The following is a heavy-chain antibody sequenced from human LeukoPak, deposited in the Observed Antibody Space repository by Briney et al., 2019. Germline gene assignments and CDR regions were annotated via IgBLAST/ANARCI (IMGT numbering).Heavy chain of an antibody. J-gene: IGHJ4*02. D-gene: IGHD4-17*01. CDR1: GGSLSSYH. Sequence: SETLSLTCTVTGGSLSSYHWSWFRQAPGMGLEWIGYMYNSGSTNFNPSLKSRVTISADTPKNQFSLKLSSVTAADTAVYYCAKDLYGDYDFDCWGQGTLVTVSS. CDR2: MYNSGST. V-gene: IGHV4-59*01. CDR3: AKDLYGDYDFDC.